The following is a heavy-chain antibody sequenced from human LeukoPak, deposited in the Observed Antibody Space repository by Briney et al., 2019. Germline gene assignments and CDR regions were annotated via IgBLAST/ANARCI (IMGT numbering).Heavy chain of an antibody. CDR3: DARPDY. CDR1: GFTFSSYA. Sequence: GGSLRLSCAAPGFTFSSYAMHWVRQAPGKGLEWVAVISYDGSNKYYADSVKGRFTISRDNSKNTLYLQMNSLRAEDTAVYYCDARPDYWGQGTLVTVSS. CDR2: ISYDGSNK. J-gene: IGHJ4*02. V-gene: IGHV3-30-3*01.